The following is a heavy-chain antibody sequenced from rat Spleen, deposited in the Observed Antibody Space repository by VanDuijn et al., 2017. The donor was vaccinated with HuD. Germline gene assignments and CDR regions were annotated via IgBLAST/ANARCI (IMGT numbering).Heavy chain of an antibody. Sequence: QVQLRESGPGLVQPSETLSLTCTVSGFSLTSYGVNWVRQPPGKGLEWMGKIWNDGSTDYNSTIKSRRSISRDTSKRQVFLKINSLHTEDTAIYLCARSPFEAGFDYWGQGVMVTVSA. CDR2: IWNDGST. CDR1: GFSLTSYG. CDR3: ARSPFEAGFDY. V-gene: IGHV2-70*01. J-gene: IGHJ2*01.